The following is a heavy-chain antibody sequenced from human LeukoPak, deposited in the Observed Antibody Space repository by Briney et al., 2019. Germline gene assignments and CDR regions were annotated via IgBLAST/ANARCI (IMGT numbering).Heavy chain of an antibody. Sequence: PSETLSLTCTVSGGSISSYYWSWLRQPPGKGLEWIGYIYYSGSTNYNPSLKSRVTISVDTSKNQFSLKLSSVTAADTAVYYCAGGSGGSCYDWFDPWGQGTLVTVSS. J-gene: IGHJ5*02. CDR2: IYYSGST. CDR1: GGSISSYY. V-gene: IGHV4-59*01. D-gene: IGHD2-15*01. CDR3: AGGSGGSCYDWFDP.